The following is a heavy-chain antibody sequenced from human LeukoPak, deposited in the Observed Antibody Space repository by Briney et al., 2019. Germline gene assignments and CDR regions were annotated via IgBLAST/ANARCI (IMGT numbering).Heavy chain of an antibody. V-gene: IGHV1-18*01. CDR3: ARIYIAAAGTSDFDY. CDR1: GYTFTTYN. CDR2: ISGYNGNT. Sequence: ASVKVSCKASGYTFTTYNINWVRQAPGQGLEWMGWISGYNGNTNYAQKLQGRVTMTTDTSTSTAYMELRSLRSDDTAVYYCARIYIAAAGTSDFDYWGQGTLVTVSS. J-gene: IGHJ4*02. D-gene: IGHD6-13*01.